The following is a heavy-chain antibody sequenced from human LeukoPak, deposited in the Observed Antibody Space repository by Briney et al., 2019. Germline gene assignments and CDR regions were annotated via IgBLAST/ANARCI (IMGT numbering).Heavy chain of an antibody. CDR2: ITGSGAKT. CDR3: AKRGPTAAGTSFDY. CDR1: GFTFSSYA. J-gene: IGHJ4*02. Sequence: GGSLRLSCAASGFTFSSYAMSWVRQAPGRGLVWVSTITGSGAKTYYADSVKGRFTLSRDNSRNTLFLQMNRLRAEDTALYFCAKRGPTAAGTSFDYWGRGTLVTVSS. V-gene: IGHV3-23*01. D-gene: IGHD6-13*01.